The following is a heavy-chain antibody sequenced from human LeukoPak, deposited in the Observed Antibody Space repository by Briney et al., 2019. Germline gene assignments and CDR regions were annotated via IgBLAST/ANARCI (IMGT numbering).Heavy chain of an antibody. V-gene: IGHV4-59*01. CDR2: IYYSGST. D-gene: IGHD3-3*01. J-gene: IGHJ3*02. Sequence: SETLSLTCTVSGGSISSYYWSWIRQPSGKGLEWIGYIYYSGSTNYNPSLKSRVTISVDTSKNQFSLKLSSVTAADTAVYYCARESTRITIFGVVIPDAFDIWGQGTMVTVSS. CDR1: GGSISSYY. CDR3: ARESTRITIFGVVIPDAFDI.